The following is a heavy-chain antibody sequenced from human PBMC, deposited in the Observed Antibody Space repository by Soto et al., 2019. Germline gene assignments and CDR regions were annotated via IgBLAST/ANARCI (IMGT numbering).Heavy chain of an antibody. V-gene: IGHV4-39*01. Sequence: QLQLQESGPGLVKPSETLSLTCSVSGGSLSSRSCYWGWIRQPPGKGLEWIGSIYYSGSTSYNPSLKTRVTISEDTSKNQLSLKLSSVTAADTAVYYCARHDLTTSIDQLQPVDHWGQGTLVTVSS. D-gene: IGHD2-2*01. J-gene: IGHJ4*02. CDR1: GGSLSSRSCY. CDR3: ARHDLTTSIDQLQPVDH. CDR2: IYYSGST.